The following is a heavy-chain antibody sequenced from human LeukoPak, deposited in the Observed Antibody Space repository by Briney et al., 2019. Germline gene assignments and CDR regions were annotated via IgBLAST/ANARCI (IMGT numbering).Heavy chain of an antibody. J-gene: IGHJ5*01. CDR1: GFTFSSYA. CDR2: ISGSGGST. Sequence: GGSLRLSCAASGFTFSSYAMSWVRQAPGKGLEWVSAISGSGGSTYYADSVKGRFTISRDNSGNIISLQMNNLTTEDTATYYCAREKFDSWGQGALVTVSP. V-gene: IGHV3-23*01. CDR3: AREKFDS.